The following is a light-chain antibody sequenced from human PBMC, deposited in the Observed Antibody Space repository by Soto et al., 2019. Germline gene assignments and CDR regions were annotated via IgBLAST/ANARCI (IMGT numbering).Light chain of an antibody. CDR1: QSICSW. CDR3: QQYNSYTLT. CDR2: DAS. V-gene: IGKV1-5*01. J-gene: IGKJ4*01. Sequence: DIQMTQSPSTLSASVGDRVTITCRASQSICSWLAWYQQKPGKAPKLLIYDASSLESGVPSRFSGSGSGTEFTLTISSLQPDDFATYYCQQYNSYTLTFGGGTKVEIK.